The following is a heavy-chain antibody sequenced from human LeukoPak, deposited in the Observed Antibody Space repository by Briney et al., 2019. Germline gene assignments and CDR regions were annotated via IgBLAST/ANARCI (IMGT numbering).Heavy chain of an antibody. V-gene: IGHV4-59*08. CDR2: IYYSGST. J-gene: IGHJ5*02. CDR3: ARRAIAAAGIWFDP. Sequence: SETLSLTCTVSGGSISSYHWSWIRQPPGKGLEWIGYIYYSGSTNYNPSLKSRVTISVDTSKNQFSLKLSSVTAADTAVYYCARRAIAAAGIWFDPWGQGTLVTVSS. D-gene: IGHD6-13*01. CDR1: GGSISSYH.